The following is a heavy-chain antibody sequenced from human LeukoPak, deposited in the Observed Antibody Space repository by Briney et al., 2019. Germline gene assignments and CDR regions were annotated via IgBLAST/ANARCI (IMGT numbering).Heavy chain of an antibody. D-gene: IGHD3-10*01. J-gene: IGHJ4*02. CDR1: GFTLSSYW. Sequence: PGGSLRLSCAASGFTLSSYWMSWVRQAPGKGLEWVANINRDGSEKYYVDSVKGRFTISRDNAKNSLYLQMNSLRAEDTSVYYCARDYCGSGSSPFDYWGQGTLVTVSS. V-gene: IGHV3-7*01. CDR2: INRDGSEK. CDR3: ARDYCGSGSSPFDY.